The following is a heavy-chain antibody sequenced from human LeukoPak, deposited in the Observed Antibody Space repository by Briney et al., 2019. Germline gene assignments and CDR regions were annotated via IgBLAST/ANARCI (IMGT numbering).Heavy chain of an antibody. J-gene: IGHJ6*03. Sequence: SETLSLTCAVYGGSFSGYYWSWIRQPPGKGLEWIGEINHSGSTNYNPSLKSRVTISVDTSKNQFSLKLSSVTAADTAVYYCARGRTPRYSYGPTYYYMDVWGKGTTVTVSS. D-gene: IGHD5-18*01. CDR3: ARGRTPRYSYGPTYYYMDV. V-gene: IGHV4-34*01. CDR1: GGSFSGYY. CDR2: INHSGST.